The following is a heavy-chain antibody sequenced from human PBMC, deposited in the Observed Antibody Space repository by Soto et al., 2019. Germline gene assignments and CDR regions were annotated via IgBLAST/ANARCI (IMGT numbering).Heavy chain of an antibody. CDR2: IKSQTDGGTT. Sequence: KGLEWVGRIKSQTDGGTTDYAAPVNGRFTISRDDSKNTLYLQMNSLKTEDTAVYYFFFQAEDGIRDVRSVSAFLLNRSSDL. J-gene: IGHJ2*01. V-gene: IGHV3-15*07. D-gene: IGHD3-10*02. CDR3: FFQAEDGIRDVRSVSAFLLNRSSDL.